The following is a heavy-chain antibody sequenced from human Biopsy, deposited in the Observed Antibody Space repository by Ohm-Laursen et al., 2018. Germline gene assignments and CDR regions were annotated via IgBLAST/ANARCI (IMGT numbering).Heavy chain of an antibody. CDR3: ARDGAAGYGLDV. Sequence: RSLRLSCAASGFTFRTYGMHWVRLAPGKGLEWVAVISYDQITKHYADSVKGRFTISRDNSKNTLYLQMNSLRAEDTAVYYCARDGAAGYGLDVWGQGTTVTVSS. CDR1: GFTFRTYG. D-gene: IGHD6-25*01. CDR2: ISYDQITK. J-gene: IGHJ6*02. V-gene: IGHV3-30*03.